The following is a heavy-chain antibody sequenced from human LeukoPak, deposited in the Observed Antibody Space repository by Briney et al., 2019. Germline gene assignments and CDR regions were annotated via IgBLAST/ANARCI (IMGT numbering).Heavy chain of an antibody. CDR1: GGSISSYY. V-gene: IGHV4-59*08. D-gene: IGHD3-9*01. J-gene: IGHJ4*02. CDR2: IYYSGST. CDR3: ARHDILTGWREFDY. Sequence: SETLSLTCTVSGGSISSYYWSWIRQPPGKGLEWIGYIYYSGSTNYNPSLKSRVTISVDTSKNQFSLKLSSVTAADTAVYYCARHDILTGWREFDYWGQGTLVTVSS.